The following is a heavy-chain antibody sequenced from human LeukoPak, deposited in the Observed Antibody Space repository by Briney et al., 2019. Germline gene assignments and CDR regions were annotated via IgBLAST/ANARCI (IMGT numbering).Heavy chain of an antibody. J-gene: IGHJ4*02. CDR3: AKDRDSSGYYPYDY. V-gene: IGHV3-30*18. D-gene: IGHD3-22*01. CDR2: MSYDGSNK. Sequence: GGALRLSCAASGFTFSSYGMHWGRQAPGKGLEGGAVMSYDGSNKYYADSVKGRFTISRDNSKNTLYLQVNSLRAEDTAVYYCAKDRDSSGYYPYDYWGQGTLVTVSS. CDR1: GFTFSSYG.